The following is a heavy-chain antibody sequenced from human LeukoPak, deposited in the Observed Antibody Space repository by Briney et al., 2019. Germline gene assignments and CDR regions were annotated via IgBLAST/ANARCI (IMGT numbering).Heavy chain of an antibody. CDR3: TRASRGYSYGFAEY. V-gene: IGHV4-59*01. D-gene: IGHD5-18*01. CDR2: MYFGGGS. Sequence: ASETLSLTCTVSGGSISSYYRSWIRQPPGKGLEWIGYMYFGGGSNYNPSLKSRVTISVDTSKNQLSLNLNSVTAADTAVYYCTRASRGYSYGFAEYWGQGTLVTVSS. CDR1: GGSISSYY. J-gene: IGHJ4*02.